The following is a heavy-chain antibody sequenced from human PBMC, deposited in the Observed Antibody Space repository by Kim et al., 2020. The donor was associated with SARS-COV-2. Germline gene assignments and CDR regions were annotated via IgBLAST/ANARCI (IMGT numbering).Heavy chain of an antibody. V-gene: IGHV3-48*03. CDR2: ISGTGSSI. CDR1: GFTFSSFE. D-gene: IGHD3-16*01. CDR3: ARERFVGVYYHMDI. Sequence: GGSLRLSCEGSGFTFSSFEMHWVRQAPGKGLEWVSSISGTGSSIYYTASLKGRLTISRDNAKSSLYLQMNSLRVEDTAVYYCARERFVGVYYHMDIWGKG. J-gene: IGHJ6*03.